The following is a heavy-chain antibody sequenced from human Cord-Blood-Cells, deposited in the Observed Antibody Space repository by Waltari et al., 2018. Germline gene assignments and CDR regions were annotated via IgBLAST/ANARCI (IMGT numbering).Heavy chain of an antibody. CDR1: GGTFSSYA. CDR3: ARERTLDILTGYYGAPLVG. V-gene: IGHV1-69*01. Sequence: QVQLVQSGAEVKKPGSSVKVSCKASGGTFSSYATSWVRQAPGQGLEWMGGVLPIFGTANYAQKFQGRVTITADESTSTDYMELSSLRSEDTAVYYCARERTLDILTGYYGAPLVGWGQGTLVTVSS. D-gene: IGHD3-9*01. J-gene: IGHJ4*02. CDR2: VLPIFGTA.